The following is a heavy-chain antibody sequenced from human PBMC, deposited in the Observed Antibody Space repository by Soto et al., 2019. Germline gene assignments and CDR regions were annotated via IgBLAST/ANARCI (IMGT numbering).Heavy chain of an antibody. Sequence: QVQLVESGGGVVQPGRSLRLSCTASVFTFSNYGMHWVRQAPGKGLEWVAVIWYDGSKKYYVDSVKGRFTISRDNSKNTLYVEMNGLRAEDTAVYYCARGYGGNSAALDIWGQGTMVAVSS. V-gene: IGHV3-33*01. CDR1: VFTFSNYG. CDR2: IWYDGSKK. D-gene: IGHD4-17*01. J-gene: IGHJ3*02. CDR3: ARGYGGNSAALDI.